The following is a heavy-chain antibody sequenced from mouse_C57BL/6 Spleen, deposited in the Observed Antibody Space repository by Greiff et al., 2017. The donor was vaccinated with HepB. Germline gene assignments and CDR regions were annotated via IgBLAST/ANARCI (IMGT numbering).Heavy chain of an antibody. CDR1: GFTFSSYT. Sequence: DVKLVESGGGLVKPGGSLKLSCAASGFTFSSYTMSWVRQTPEKRLEWVATISGGGGNTYYPDSVKGRFTISRDTAKNTLYLQMSSLRSEDTALYYCSRQGSSNYGYYAMDYWGQGTSVTVSS. J-gene: IGHJ4*01. V-gene: IGHV5-9*01. CDR3: SRQGSSNYGYYAMDY. CDR2: ISGGGGNT. D-gene: IGHD2-5*01.